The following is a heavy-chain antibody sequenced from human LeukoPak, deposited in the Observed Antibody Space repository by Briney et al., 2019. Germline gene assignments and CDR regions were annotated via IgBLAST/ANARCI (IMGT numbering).Heavy chain of an antibody. CDR1: GYTFSSYA. D-gene: IGHD2-21*01. Sequence: SGGSLRLSCAASGYTFSSYAMSWVRQAPGKGLEWVSAISGSGASTYYADSVKGRFTISRDNSKNTLYLQMSSLRADDTAVYYCAKGPSSSRGVDYYGMDVWGQGTTVTVSS. J-gene: IGHJ6*02. CDR3: AKGPSSSRGVDYYGMDV. V-gene: IGHV3-23*01. CDR2: ISGSGAST.